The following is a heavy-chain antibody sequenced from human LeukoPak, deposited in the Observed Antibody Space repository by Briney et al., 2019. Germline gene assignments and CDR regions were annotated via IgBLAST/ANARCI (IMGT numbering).Heavy chain of an antibody. D-gene: IGHD5-12*01. CDR3: VKDSVRGYSGYGNDGFEI. CDR2: ISSGGTDT. Sequence: GGSLRLSCAASGFTFSTYPISWVRQAPGKGLEWVSAISSGGTDTYYADSVKGRFTVSRDNSKNTLYLQMNSLRAEDTAVYYCVKDSVRGYSGYGNDGFEIWGQGTMVTVSS. V-gene: IGHV3-23*01. CDR1: GFTFSTYP. J-gene: IGHJ3*02.